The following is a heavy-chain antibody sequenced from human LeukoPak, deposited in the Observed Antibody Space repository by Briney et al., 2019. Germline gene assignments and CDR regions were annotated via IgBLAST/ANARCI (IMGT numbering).Heavy chain of an antibody. CDR3: ADSNYGYPVDY. J-gene: IGHJ4*02. Sequence: PGGSLRLSCAASGFTFSRYDMSWVRQAPGKGLEWVSAISGSGGSTYYADSVKGRFTISRDNSKNTLYLQMNSLRAEDTALYYGADSNYGYPVDYWGQGTLVTVSS. V-gene: IGHV3-23*01. D-gene: IGHD4-11*01. CDR2: ISGSGGST. CDR1: GFTFSRYD.